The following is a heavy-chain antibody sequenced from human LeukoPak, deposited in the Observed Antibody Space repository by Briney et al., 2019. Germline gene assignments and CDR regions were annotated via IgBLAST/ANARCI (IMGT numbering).Heavy chain of an antibody. D-gene: IGHD3-10*01. Sequence: GGSLRLSCAASGFTFSNAWMSWVRQAPGKGLEWVGRIKSKTDGGTTDYAAPVKGRFTISRDDSKNTLYLQMNSLKTEDTAVYYCPTIRADAELLWFGESNYYGMDVWGQGTTVTVSS. CDR3: PTIRADAELLWFGESNYYGMDV. V-gene: IGHV3-15*01. J-gene: IGHJ6*02. CDR1: GFTFSNAW. CDR2: IKSKTDGGTT.